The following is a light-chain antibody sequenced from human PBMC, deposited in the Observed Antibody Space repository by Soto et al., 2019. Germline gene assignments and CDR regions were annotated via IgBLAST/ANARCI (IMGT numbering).Light chain of an antibody. V-gene: IGKV3-15*01. CDR1: QGLDRW. J-gene: IGKJ5*01. CDR2: GAS. CDR3: QQYNYWPPIT. Sequence: MTQSPSTVSASVGDRVTITCRASQGLDRWVAWYQQKPGQAPRLLIYGASTRATGIPARFSGSGSGTEFTLTISSLQSEDFAVYYCQQYNYWPPITFGQGTRLEIK.